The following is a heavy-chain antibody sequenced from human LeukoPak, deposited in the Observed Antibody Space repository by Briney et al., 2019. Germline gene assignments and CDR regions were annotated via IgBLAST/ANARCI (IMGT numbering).Heavy chain of an antibody. CDR2: IWYDGSNK. CDR3: ARGRYQLLWGDY. J-gene: IGHJ4*02. V-gene: IGHV3-33*01. CDR1: GFTFSSYG. Sequence: PGGSLRLSCAASGFTFSSYGMHWVRQAPGKGLERVAVIWYDGSNKYYADSVKGRFTISRDNSKNTLYLQMNSLRAQDTAVYYCARGRYQLLWGDYWGQGTLVTVSS. D-gene: IGHD2-2*01.